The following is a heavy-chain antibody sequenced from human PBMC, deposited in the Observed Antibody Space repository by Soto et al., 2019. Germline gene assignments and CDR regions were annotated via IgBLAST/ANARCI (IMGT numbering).Heavy chain of an antibody. CDR1: GYSFTSNW. CDR3: ARATNLVVPYYFDY. J-gene: IGHJ4*02. V-gene: IGHV5-51*01. Sequence: GESLKISCKGSGYSFTSNWIGWVRQMPGKGLEWMGIIYPGDSDRRYTPSFEGQVTISADKSISTAYLQWSSLKASDTAMYYCARATNLVVPYYFDYWGQGTLVTVSS. CDR2: IYPGDSDR. D-gene: IGHD2-2*01.